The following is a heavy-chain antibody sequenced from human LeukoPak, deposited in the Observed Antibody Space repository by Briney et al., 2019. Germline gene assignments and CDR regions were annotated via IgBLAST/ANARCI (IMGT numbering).Heavy chain of an antibody. J-gene: IGHJ5*02. Sequence: SETLSLTCTVSGGSISSYYWSWIRQPPGKGLEWIGYIYYSGSTNYNPSLKSRVTISVDTSKNQFSLKLSSVTAADTAVYYCARGRVGDCIAPWGQGTLVTVSS. CDR2: IYYSGST. CDR1: GGSISSYY. V-gene: IGHV4-59*08. CDR3: ARGRVGDCIAP. D-gene: IGHD6-13*01.